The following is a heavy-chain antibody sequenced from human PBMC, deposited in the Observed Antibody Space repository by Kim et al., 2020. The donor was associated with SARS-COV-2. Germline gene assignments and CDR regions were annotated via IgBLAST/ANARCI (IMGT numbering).Heavy chain of an antibody. CDR1: GGTFSSYA. CDR2: IIPIFGTA. Sequence: SVKVSCKASGGTFSSYAISWVRQAPGQGLEWMGGIIPIFGTANYAQKFQGRVTITADESTSTAYMELSSLRSEDTAVYYCARSVIQLELREAYYYGMDVWGQGTTVTVSS. D-gene: IGHD1-1*01. J-gene: IGHJ6*02. CDR3: ARSVIQLELREAYYYGMDV. V-gene: IGHV1-69*13.